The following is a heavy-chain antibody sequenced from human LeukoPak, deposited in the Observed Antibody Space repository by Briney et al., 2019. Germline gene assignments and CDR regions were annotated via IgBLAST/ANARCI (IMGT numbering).Heavy chain of an antibody. V-gene: IGHV3-11*01. J-gene: IGHJ4*02. Sequence: PGGSLRLSCAAPGFTFSDYYMSWIRQAPGKGLEWVSYISSSGTTIYYADSVKGRFTISRDNAKNSLYLQMNSLRAEDTAVYYCARSLRWLQALDYWGQGTLVTVSS. CDR1: GFTFSDYY. D-gene: IGHD5-24*01. CDR2: ISSSGTTI. CDR3: ARSLRWLQALDY.